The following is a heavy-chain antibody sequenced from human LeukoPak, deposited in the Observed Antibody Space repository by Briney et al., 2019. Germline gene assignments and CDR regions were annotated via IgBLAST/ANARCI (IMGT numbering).Heavy chain of an antibody. CDR1: GFTFSSYA. V-gene: IGHV3-23*01. D-gene: IGHD3-10*01. CDR2: ISGSGGST. J-gene: IGHJ4*02. CDR3: AKLRFEWFGELLVDY. Sequence: PGGSLRLSCAASGFTFSSYAMSWVRQAPGKGLEWVSAISGSGGSTYYADSVKGRFTISRDNSKNTLYLQMNSLRAEDTAVYYCAKLRFEWFGELLVDYWGQGTLVTVSS.